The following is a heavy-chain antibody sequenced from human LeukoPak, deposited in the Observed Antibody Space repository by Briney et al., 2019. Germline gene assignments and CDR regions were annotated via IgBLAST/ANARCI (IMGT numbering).Heavy chain of an antibody. CDR3: ARDRRGGSDSDY. Sequence: GGSLRLSCAASGFTFSDYYMNWVRQAPGKGLEWVSSISSSSSYIYYADSVKGRFTISRDNAKNSLYLQMNSLRAEDTAVYYCARDRRGGSDSDYWGQGTLVTVSS. CDR1: GFTFSDYY. V-gene: IGHV3-21*01. CDR2: ISSSSSYI. D-gene: IGHD3-16*01. J-gene: IGHJ4*02.